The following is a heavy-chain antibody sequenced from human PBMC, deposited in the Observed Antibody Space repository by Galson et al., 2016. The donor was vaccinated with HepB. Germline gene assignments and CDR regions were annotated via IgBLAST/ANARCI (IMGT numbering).Heavy chain of an antibody. CDR2: IYPGDSDA. D-gene: IGHD4-17*01. V-gene: IGHV5-51*01. Sequence: QSGAEVKKPGESLKISCKGSGYTFTNYWIGWVRQMPGKGLEWMGIIYPGDSDARYSPSFQGQVTISADKSFSTAYLQWSSLKASDTAIYYCARPRAYGDYESALDIWGQGTVVTGSS. J-gene: IGHJ3*02. CDR3: ARPRAYGDYESALDI. CDR1: GYTFTNYW.